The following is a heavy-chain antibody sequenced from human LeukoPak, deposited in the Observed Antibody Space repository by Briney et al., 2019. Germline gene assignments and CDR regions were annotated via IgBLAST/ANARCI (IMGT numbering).Heavy chain of an antibody. CDR2: IKQDGSEK. D-gene: IGHD1-26*01. J-gene: IGHJ4*02. CDR3: AREGSQSASGTYPGND. V-gene: IGHV3-7*01. Sequence: GGSLRLSCAASGFTVSSNYMSWVRQAPGKGLEWVANIKQDGSEKYYVDSVKGRFTISRDNAKNSLFLQMNRLRAEDTAVYFCAREGSQSASGTYPGNDWGQGTLVTVSS. CDR1: GFTVSSNY.